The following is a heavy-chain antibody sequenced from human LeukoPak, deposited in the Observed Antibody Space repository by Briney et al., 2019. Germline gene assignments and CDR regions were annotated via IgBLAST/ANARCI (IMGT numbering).Heavy chain of an antibody. CDR1: GXSISSYY. CDR3: ARLGELSFEGDY. V-gene: IGHV4-59*01. D-gene: IGHD3-16*01. CDR2: IYYSGST. J-gene: IGHJ4*02. Sequence: NPSETLSLTCTVSGXSISSYYGSWIRQPPGKGLEWIGYIYYSGSTNYNPSLKSRVTISVDTSKNQFSLKLSSVTAADTAVYYCARLGELSFEGDYWGQGTLVTVSS.